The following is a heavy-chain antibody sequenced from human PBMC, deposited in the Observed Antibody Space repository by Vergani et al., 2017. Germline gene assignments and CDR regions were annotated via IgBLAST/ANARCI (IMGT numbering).Heavy chain of an antibody. CDR3: ARVGRVLEWLLSPWFDP. J-gene: IGHJ5*02. V-gene: IGHV1-18*01. CDR2: ISAYNGNT. Sequence: QVQLVQSGAEVKKPGASVKVSCKASGYTFTSYGISWVRQAPGQGLEWMGWISAYNGNTNYAQKLQGRVTMNTDPSTSTAYMELSRLRSDDTAVYYCARVGRVLEWLLSPWFDPWGQGTLVTVSS. CDR1: GYTFTSYG. D-gene: IGHD3-3*01.